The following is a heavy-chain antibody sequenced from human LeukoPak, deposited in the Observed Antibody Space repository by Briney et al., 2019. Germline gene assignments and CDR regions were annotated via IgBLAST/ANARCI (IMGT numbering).Heavy chain of an antibody. CDR2: ISSSSSTI. CDR3: ARVYCSSTSCYNLDAFDI. Sequence: GGSLRLSCAASGFTSSSYSMNWVRQAPGKGLEWVSYISSSSSTINYADSVKGRFTISRDNAKNSLYLQMNSLRDEDTAVYYCARVYCSSTSCYNLDAFDIWGQGTMVTVSS. J-gene: IGHJ3*02. CDR1: GFTSSSYS. D-gene: IGHD2-2*01. V-gene: IGHV3-48*02.